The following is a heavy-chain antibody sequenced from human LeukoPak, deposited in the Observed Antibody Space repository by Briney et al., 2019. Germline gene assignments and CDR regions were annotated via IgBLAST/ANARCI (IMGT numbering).Heavy chain of an antibody. CDR1: GGSISSGGYY. J-gene: IGHJ5*02. CDR3: ARAGWFGELVWFDP. D-gene: IGHD3-10*01. CDR2: IYYSGST. V-gene: IGHV4-31*03. Sequence: SETLSLTCTVSGGSISSGGYYWSWIRQPPGKGLEWIGYIYYSGSTYYNPSLKSRVTISVDTSKNQFSLKLSSVTAADTAVYYCARAGWFGELVWFDPWGQGTLVTVSS.